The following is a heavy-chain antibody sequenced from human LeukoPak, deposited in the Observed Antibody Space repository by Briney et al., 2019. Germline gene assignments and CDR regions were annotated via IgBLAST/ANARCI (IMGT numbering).Heavy chain of an antibody. CDR1: GGSINNYY. Sequence: SETLSLTCTVSGGSINNYYWSWIRQPAGKGLEWIGRIYTRGSTNYNPSLKSRVTMSVDTSKNQFSLKLSSVTAADTAVYYCARDITGTTHNWFDPWGQGTLVTVSS. D-gene: IGHD1-7*01. CDR2: IYTRGST. V-gene: IGHV4-4*07. CDR3: ARDITGTTHNWFDP. J-gene: IGHJ5*02.